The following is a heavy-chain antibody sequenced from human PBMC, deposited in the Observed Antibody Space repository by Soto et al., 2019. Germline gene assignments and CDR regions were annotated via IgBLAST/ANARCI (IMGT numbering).Heavy chain of an antibody. D-gene: IGHD1-26*01. CDR1: GFTVTANY. V-gene: IGHV3-53*01. CDR3: AKKSPSSIQGWAFAMDV. Sequence: GGSLRLSCLASGFTVTANYMIWVRQPPGKGLEWVSTTFSGGSTNYADSVRGRFSISRDNSKNTVYLQMNNLRVEDTAVYYCAKKSPSSIQGWAFAMDVWGQGTTVTVSS. J-gene: IGHJ6*02. CDR2: TFSGGST.